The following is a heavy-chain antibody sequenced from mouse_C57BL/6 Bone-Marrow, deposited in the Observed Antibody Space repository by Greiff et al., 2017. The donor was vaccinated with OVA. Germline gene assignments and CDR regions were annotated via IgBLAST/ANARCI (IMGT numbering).Heavy chain of an antibody. V-gene: IGHV14-4*01. CDR1: GFNIKDDY. Sequence: EVQLQQSGAELVRPGASVKLSCTVSGFNIKDDYMHWVKQRPEQGLEWIGWIDPENGDTEYASKFQGKATITADTSSNTAYLQLSSLTSEDTAVYYCTLLLRYPFDYWGQGTTLTVSS. CDR2: IDPENGDT. D-gene: IGHD1-1*01. CDR3: TLLLRYPFDY. J-gene: IGHJ2*01.